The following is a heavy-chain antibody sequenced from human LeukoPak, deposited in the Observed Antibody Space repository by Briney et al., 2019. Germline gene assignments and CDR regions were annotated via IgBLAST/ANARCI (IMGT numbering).Heavy chain of an antibody. CDR1: GGSISSHY. V-gene: IGHV4-59*11. Sequence: SETLSLTCTVSGGSISSHYWSWIRQPPGKGLEWIGYIYYSGSTNYNPSLKSRVTMSVDTSKNHFSLKESSVTAADTAVYYCARMRDWFDPWGQGTLVTVSS. J-gene: IGHJ5*02. CDR2: IYYSGST. CDR3: ARMRDWFDP.